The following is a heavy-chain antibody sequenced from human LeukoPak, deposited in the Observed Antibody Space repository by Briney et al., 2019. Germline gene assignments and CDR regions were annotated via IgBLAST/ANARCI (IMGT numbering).Heavy chain of an antibody. J-gene: IGHJ5*02. CDR2: IYSGGST. Sequence: PGGSLRLSCAASGFTVSSNYMSWVRQAPGKGLEWVSVIYSGGSTYYADSVKGRFTISRDSSKNTLYLQMNSLRAEDTAVYYCARGPVYSSSWNWFDPWGQGTLVTVSS. D-gene: IGHD6-13*01. CDR3: ARGPVYSSSWNWFDP. V-gene: IGHV3-53*01. CDR1: GFTVSSNY.